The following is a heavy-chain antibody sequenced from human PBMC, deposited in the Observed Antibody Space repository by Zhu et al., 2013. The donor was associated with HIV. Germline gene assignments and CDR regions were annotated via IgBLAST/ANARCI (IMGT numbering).Heavy chain of an antibody. J-gene: IGHJ3*02. CDR1: GFTFSSYA. CDR2: ISGSGGST. V-gene: IGHV3-23*01. CDR3: AKDLSVATITLWAFDI. Sequence: VQLLESGGGLVQPGGSLRLSCAASGFTFSSYAMSWVRQAPGKGLEWVSAISGSGGSTYYADSVKGRFTISRDNSKNTLYLQMNSLRAEDTAVYYCAKDLSVATITLWAFDIWGQGTMVTVSS. D-gene: IGHD5-12*01.